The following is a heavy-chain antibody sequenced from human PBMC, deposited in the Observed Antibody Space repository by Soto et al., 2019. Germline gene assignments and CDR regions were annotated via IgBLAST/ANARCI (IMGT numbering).Heavy chain of an antibody. CDR2: LRSKTDGGTT. V-gene: IGHV3-15*07. CDR1: GFTLTNAW. CDR3: TSDNRDASDFYGMDV. J-gene: IGHJ6*02. Sequence: EVQLVESGGGLVKPGGSLRLSCSASGFTLTNAWMNWVRQAPGMGLEWVGRLRSKTDGGTTDYAAPVKGRFTISGDDSKNTLYRQINSLKTEDTALYYCTSDNRDASDFYGMDVWGQGTTVTVSS.